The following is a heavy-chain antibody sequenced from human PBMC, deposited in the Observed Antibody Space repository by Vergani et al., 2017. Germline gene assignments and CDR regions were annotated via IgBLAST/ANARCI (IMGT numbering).Heavy chain of an antibody. CDR1: GYTFPEHY. J-gene: IGHJ6*02. D-gene: IGHD4-17*01. V-gene: IGHV1-69-2*01. CDR3: ATPQTVTTGGMGV. CDR2: VDPEDGET. Sequence: EVQLVQSGAEVKKPGATMKISCKVSGYTFPEHYMHWVKQAPGKGLEWMGLVDPEDGETIYAEKFKGRVTIAADTSTDTAHLELSSLRSEDTAVYYCATPQTVTTGGMGVWGQGTTVIVSS.